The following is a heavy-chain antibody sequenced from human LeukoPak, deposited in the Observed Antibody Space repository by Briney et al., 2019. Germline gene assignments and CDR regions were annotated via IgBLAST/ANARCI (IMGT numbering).Heavy chain of an antibody. Sequence: PGGSLRLSCAASGFTFSNAWMSWVRQAPGKGPEWVGRIKSKTDGGTTDYAAPVKGRFTISRDDSKNTLYLQMNSLKTEDTAVYYCTTEGYCSSTSCYSGYWGQGTLVAVSS. CDR1: GFTFSNAW. CDR3: TTEGYCSSTSCYSGY. D-gene: IGHD2-2*02. J-gene: IGHJ4*02. CDR2: IKSKTDGGTT. V-gene: IGHV3-15*01.